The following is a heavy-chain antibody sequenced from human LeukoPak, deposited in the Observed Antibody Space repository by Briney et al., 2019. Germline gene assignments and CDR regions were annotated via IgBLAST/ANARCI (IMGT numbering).Heavy chain of an antibody. CDR1: GGTFSSYA. Sequence: SVKVSCKASGGTFSSYAISRVRQAPGQGLEWMGRIIPILGIANYAQKFQGRVTITADKSTSTAYMELSSLRSEDTAVYYCARGMREVGATYYYYYGMDVWGQGTTVTVSS. CDR3: ARGMREVGATYYYYYGMDV. CDR2: IIPILGIA. J-gene: IGHJ6*02. D-gene: IGHD1-26*01. V-gene: IGHV1-69*04.